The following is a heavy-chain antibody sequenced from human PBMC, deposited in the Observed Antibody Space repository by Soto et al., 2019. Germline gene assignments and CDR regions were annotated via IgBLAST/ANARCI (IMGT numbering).Heavy chain of an antibody. J-gene: IGHJ4*02. CDR1: GGSFSGYY. V-gene: IGHV4-34*01. CDR3: ARVTYRANDSRGYYIAY. Sequence: PSETLSLTCAVYGGSFSGYYWSWIRQPPGKGLEWIGEINHSGSTNYNPSLKSRVTISVDTSKNQFSLKLSSVPAADTAVYYCARVTYRANDSRGYYIAYWGQGTLVTVSS. D-gene: IGHD3-22*01. CDR2: INHSGST.